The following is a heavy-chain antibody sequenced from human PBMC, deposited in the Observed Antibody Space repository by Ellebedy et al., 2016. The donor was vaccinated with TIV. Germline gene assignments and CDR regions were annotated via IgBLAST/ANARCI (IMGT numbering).Heavy chain of an antibody. CDR2: ISGSGVST. J-gene: IGHJ3*02. V-gene: IGHV3-23*01. Sequence: GGSLRLXXAASGFTFSSYAMSWVRQAPGKGLEWVSAISGSGVSTYYADSVKGRFTISRDNSKNTLYLQMNSLRAEDTAVYYCAKDRYCTNGVCYKGDAFDIWGQGTMVTVSS. CDR1: GFTFSSYA. CDR3: AKDRYCTNGVCYKGDAFDI. D-gene: IGHD2-8*01.